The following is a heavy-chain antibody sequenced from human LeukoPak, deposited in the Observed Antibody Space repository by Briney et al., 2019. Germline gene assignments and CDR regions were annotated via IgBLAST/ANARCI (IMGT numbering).Heavy chain of an antibody. D-gene: IGHD1-1*01. J-gene: IGHJ3*02. CDR1: GFTFSSYE. Sequence: PGGSLRLSCAASGFTFSSYEMNWVRQAPGKGLEWVSYISSSGSTIYYADSVKGRFTISRDNAKNSLYLQMNSLRAEDTAVYYCAKDASYNWNDGDDAFDIWGQGTMVTVSS. CDR2: ISSSGSTI. V-gene: IGHV3-48*03. CDR3: AKDASYNWNDGDDAFDI.